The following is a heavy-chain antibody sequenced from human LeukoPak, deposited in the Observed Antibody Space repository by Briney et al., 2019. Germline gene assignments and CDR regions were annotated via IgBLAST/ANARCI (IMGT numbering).Heavy chain of an antibody. D-gene: IGHD3-16*02. J-gene: IGHJ3*02. Sequence: GASVKVSCKASGYTFTSYGIGWVRQAPGQGLEWMGWISAYNGNTNYAQKLQGRVTMTTDTSTSTAYMELRSLRSDDTAVYYCATITFGGVIASTDVFDIWGQGTMVTVSS. CDR1: GYTFTSYG. V-gene: IGHV1-18*01. CDR3: ATITFGGVIASTDVFDI. CDR2: ISAYNGNT.